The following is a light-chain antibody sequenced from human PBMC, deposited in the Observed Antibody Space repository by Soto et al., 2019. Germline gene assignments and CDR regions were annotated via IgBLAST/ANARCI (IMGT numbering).Light chain of an antibody. Sequence: DIQMTQSPSSLSASVGDRVTITCQASQDISNHLNWYQQKPGKAPKLLIYDASNLETGVPSSFSGSGSGTDFTFTISSLQPEDIATYYCQQYDNLPLTFGGGTKVDTK. J-gene: IGKJ4*01. V-gene: IGKV1-33*01. CDR1: QDISNH. CDR3: QQYDNLPLT. CDR2: DAS.